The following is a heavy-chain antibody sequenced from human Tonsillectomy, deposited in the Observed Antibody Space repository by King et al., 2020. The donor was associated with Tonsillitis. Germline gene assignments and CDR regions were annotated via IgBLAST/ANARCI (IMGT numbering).Heavy chain of an antibody. V-gene: IGHV1-69*09. D-gene: IGHD6-19*01. J-gene: IGHJ4*02. CDR2: IIPILGLT. CDR3: ARDRAVTVYSPPGN. CDR1: GGTFSTYG. Sequence: QLVQSGAEVKKPGSSVKVSCKTSGGTFSTYGIHWVRQAPGQGLEWMGRIIPILGLTNYAQKFQGRVTITADNTTRTAYMELSSLKSEDTAVYYCARDRAVTVYSPPGNWGQGTLLTVSS.